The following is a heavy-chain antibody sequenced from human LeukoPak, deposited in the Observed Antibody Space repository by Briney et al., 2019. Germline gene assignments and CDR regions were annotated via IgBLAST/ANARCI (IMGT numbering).Heavy chain of an antibody. CDR2: ISWDGVST. J-gene: IGHJ4*02. D-gene: IGHD2-21*01. Sequence: PGGSLRLSCAASGFTFDDHAMHWVRQTPGKGLEWVSLISWDGVSTYYADSVRGRFIISRDNSKNSLYLQMNSLRPEDTAFYYCAKDRMESCGGDCYWSLDYWGQGTLVTVSS. V-gene: IGHV3-43D*04. CDR3: AKDRMESCGGDCYWSLDY. CDR1: GFTFDDHA.